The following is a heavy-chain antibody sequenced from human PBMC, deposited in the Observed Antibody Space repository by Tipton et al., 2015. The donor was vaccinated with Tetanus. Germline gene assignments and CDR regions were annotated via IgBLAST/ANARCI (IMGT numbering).Heavy chain of an antibody. J-gene: IGHJ4*02. CDR1: GFIFSSYG. Sequence: CAASGFIFSSYGIHWVRQAPGKGLEWLAVSWYDGTDKYYADSVKGRFTISRDNSKNTLYLQMNSLRAEDTAVYYCARGADCSGGSCFSGDFDNWGQGTQVTVSS. CDR3: ARGADCSGGSCFSGDFDN. CDR2: SWYDGTDK. D-gene: IGHD2-15*01. V-gene: IGHV3-33*01.